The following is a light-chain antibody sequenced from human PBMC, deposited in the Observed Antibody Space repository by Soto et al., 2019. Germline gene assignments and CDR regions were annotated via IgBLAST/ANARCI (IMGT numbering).Light chain of an antibody. CDR3: CSDAGSYTL. Sequence: QSALTQPRSVSGSPGQSVTISCTGTSSDVGGYNFVSWYQQHPGKVPKLIIYDVSQRPSGVPDRFSGSKSGNTASLTISGLQAEDEADYYCCSDAGSYTLFGGGTKVTVL. V-gene: IGLV2-11*01. J-gene: IGLJ2*01. CDR2: DVS. CDR1: SSDVGGYNF.